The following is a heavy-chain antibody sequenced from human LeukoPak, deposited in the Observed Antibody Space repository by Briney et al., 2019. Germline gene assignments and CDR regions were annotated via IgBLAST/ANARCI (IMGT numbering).Heavy chain of an antibody. CDR2: ILGSGGST. Sequence: GASLRLSCAASGFTLSNYAMSWVRQAPGKGLEWVSAILGSGGSTYYADSVKGRFTVSRDNSKSTLYLQMNSLRAEDTALYYCAKWGDYDVLTGYYVPDYWGQGTLVTVSS. J-gene: IGHJ4*02. CDR1: GFTLSNYA. CDR3: AKWGDYDVLTGYYVPDY. D-gene: IGHD3-9*01. V-gene: IGHV3-23*01.